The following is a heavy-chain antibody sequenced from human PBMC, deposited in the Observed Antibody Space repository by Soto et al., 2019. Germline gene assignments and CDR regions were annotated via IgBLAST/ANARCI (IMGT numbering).Heavy chain of an antibody. J-gene: IGHJ4*02. CDR3: AKDRGQDYGDYLVDY. CDR1: GFTFSSYG. Sequence: PGGSLRLSCAASGFTFSSYGMHWVRQAPGKGLEWVAVISYDGSNKYYADSVKGRFTISRDNSKNTLYLQMNSLRAEDTAVYYCAKDRGQDYGDYLVDYWGQGTLVTVSS. D-gene: IGHD4-17*01. V-gene: IGHV3-30*18. CDR2: ISYDGSNK.